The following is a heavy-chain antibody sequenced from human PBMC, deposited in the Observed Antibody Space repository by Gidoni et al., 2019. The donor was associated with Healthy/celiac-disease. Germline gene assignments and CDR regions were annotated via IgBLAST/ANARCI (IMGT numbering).Heavy chain of an antibody. CDR1: GFTFSSYA. Sequence: QVQLVESGGGVFQPGRSLRLSCAASGFTFSSYAMHWVRQAPGKGLEWVAGISYDGSNKYYADAVKGRFTISRDNSKNTLYLQMNSLRAEDTAVYYCARDGGIHTLDYWGQGTLVTVSS. CDR3: ARDGGIHTLDY. V-gene: IGHV3-30-3*01. CDR2: ISYDGSNK. D-gene: IGHD1-1*01. J-gene: IGHJ4*02.